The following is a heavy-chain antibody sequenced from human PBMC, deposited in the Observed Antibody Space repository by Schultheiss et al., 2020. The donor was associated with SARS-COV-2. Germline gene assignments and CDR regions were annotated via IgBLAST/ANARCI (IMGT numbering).Heavy chain of an antibody. Sequence: GGSLRLSCAASGFTFSSYGMHWVRQAPGKGLEWVANIKPDGSDKYYVDSVKGRFTISRDNAKNSLYLQMNSLRAEDTALYYCAKDISYGSYYYYGMDVWGQGTTVTVSS. V-gene: IGHV3-7*03. CDR3: AKDISYGSYYYYGMDV. J-gene: IGHJ6*02. CDR2: IKPDGSDK. CDR1: GFTFSSYG. D-gene: IGHD5-18*01.